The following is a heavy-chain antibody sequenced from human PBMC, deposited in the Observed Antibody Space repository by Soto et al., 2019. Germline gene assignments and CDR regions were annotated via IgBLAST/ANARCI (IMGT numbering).Heavy chain of an antibody. V-gene: IGHV3-7*01. CDR3: ASVKSWAVSP. CDR2: IKQSGSER. J-gene: IGHJ5*02. D-gene: IGHD3-10*01. CDR1: GFTFSSYW. Sequence: EVQLVESGGGLVQLGGPLGLSCAASGFTFSSYWMSWVRLAPGKGLEWVAHIKQSGSERYYVDSVRGRFTISRDNAKNSLYLQMNSLRVEDTAMYYCASVKSWAVSPWGQGTLVTVSS.